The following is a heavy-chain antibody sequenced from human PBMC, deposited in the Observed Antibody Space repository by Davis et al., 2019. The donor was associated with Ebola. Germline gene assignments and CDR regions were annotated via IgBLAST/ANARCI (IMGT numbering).Heavy chain of an antibody. V-gene: IGHV1-69*06. CDR1: GGTFSSYA. J-gene: IGHJ4*02. CDR3: ARDRYSGYDSYYFDY. D-gene: IGHD5-12*01. CDR2: IIPIFGTA. Sequence: SVKVSCKASGGTFSSYAINWVRQAPGQGLEWMGGIIPIFGTANYAQKFQGRVTITADKSTSTAYMELSSLRSEDTAVYYCARDRYSGYDSYYFDYWGQGTLVTVSS.